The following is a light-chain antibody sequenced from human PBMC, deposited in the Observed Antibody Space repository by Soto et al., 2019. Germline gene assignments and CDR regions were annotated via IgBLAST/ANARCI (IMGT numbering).Light chain of an antibody. CDR1: QSVSSN. Sequence: EIVMTQSPATLSVSPGERATLSCRASQSVSSNLAWYQQKPGQAPRLLIYGASTSATGIPARFSGSESGTEYTLTISSLQSEDCAVYYCQQYNNWPQTFGQGTKVDI. J-gene: IGKJ1*01. V-gene: IGKV3-15*01. CDR2: GAS. CDR3: QQYNNWPQT.